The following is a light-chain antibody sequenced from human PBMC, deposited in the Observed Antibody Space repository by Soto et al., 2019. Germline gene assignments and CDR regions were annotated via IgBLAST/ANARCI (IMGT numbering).Light chain of an antibody. J-gene: IGLJ3*02. CDR2: SNN. CDR3: AAWDASLNGWV. CDR1: SSNIGTYT. Sequence: QSVLTQPPSASGTPGQRVIISCSGSSSNIGTYTVNWYQQLPGTAPKLLIYSNNQRPSGVPDRFSGSKSGTSASLAISGLQSDDESAYYCAAWDASLNGWVFGGGTKLTVL. V-gene: IGLV1-44*01.